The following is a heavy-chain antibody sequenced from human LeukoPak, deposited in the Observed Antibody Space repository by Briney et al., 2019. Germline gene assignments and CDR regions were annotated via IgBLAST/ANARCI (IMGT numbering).Heavy chain of an antibody. J-gene: IGHJ4*02. D-gene: IGHD3-10*01. CDR3: AKLYSYGSGSLIDY. Sequence: GGSLRLSCAASGFTFSSYAMSWVRQAPGKGLEWVSAISGSGGSTYYADSVKGRFTISRDNSKNTLYLQMNSLRAEDTAVYYCAKLYSYGSGSLIDYWGQGTLVTVYS. CDR1: GFTFSSYA. V-gene: IGHV3-23*01. CDR2: ISGSGGST.